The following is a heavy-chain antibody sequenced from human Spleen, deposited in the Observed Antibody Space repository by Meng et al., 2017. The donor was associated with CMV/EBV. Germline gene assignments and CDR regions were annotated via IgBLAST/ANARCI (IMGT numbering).Heavy chain of an antibody. Sequence: GHVGESGGGLVQPGGSLRLSCAASGFTVSSNYMSWVRQAPGKGLEWVAVISYDGSNKYYADSVKGRFTISRDNAKNSLYLQMNSLRAEDTAVYYCARVVTRWFDPWGQGTLVTVSS. V-gene: IGHV3-30-3*01. CDR2: ISYDGSNK. CDR1: GFTVSSNY. D-gene: IGHD4-23*01. CDR3: ARVVTRWFDP. J-gene: IGHJ5*02.